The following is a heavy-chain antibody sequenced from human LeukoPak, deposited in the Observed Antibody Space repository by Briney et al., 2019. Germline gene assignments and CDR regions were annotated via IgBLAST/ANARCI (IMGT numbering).Heavy chain of an antibody. V-gene: IGHV4-31*03. Sequence: SQTLSLTCTVSGGSISSGGYYWSWIRQHPGKGLEWIGYIYYSGSTYYNPSLNSRVTISVDTSKNQFSLKLSSVTAADTAVYYRARDRSYYTDFDIWGQGTMVTVSS. CDR2: IYYSGST. J-gene: IGHJ3*02. CDR3: ARDRSYYTDFDI. CDR1: GGSISSGGYY. D-gene: IGHD3-10*01.